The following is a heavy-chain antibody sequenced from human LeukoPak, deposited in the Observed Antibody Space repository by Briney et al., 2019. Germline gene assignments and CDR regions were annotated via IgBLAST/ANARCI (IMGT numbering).Heavy chain of an antibody. J-gene: IGHJ5*02. V-gene: IGHV3-21*01. CDR3: ARDRPLGYCSGGSCYPWFDP. CDR2: ISSSSSYI. CDR1: GFTFSSYS. Sequence: GGSLRLSCAASGFTFSSYSMTWVRQAPGKGLEWVSSISSSSSYIYYADSVKGRFTISRDNAKNSLYLQMNSLRAEDTAVYYCARDRPLGYCSGGSCYPWFDPWGQGTLVTVSS. D-gene: IGHD2-15*01.